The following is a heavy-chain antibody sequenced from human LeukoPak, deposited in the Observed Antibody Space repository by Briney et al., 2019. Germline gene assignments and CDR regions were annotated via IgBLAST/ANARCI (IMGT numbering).Heavy chain of an antibody. CDR1: GGSISSYY. Sequence: SETLSLTCTVSGGSISSYYWSWVRQPPGKGLEWIGYIYYSGSTDYNPSLKSRVTISVDTSKNQFSLKLSSVTAADTAVYYCARRLPMGTTIGLETTGHFDYWGQGTLVTVSS. CDR2: IYYSGST. V-gene: IGHV4-59*08. D-gene: IGHD4-17*01. CDR3: ARRLPMGTTIGLETTGHFDY. J-gene: IGHJ4*02.